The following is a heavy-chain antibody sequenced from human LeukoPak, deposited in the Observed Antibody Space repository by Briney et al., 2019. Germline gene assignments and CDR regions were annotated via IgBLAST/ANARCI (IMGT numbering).Heavy chain of an antibody. D-gene: IGHD6-13*01. CDR3: ARDATTAVGWVYMDV. V-gene: IGHV3-48*03. Sequence: PGGSLRLSCAASGFTFSSFEMNWVRQAPGKGLEWLSHISTSGSTKYYANSVKGRFTISRDNAENSVYLQMSSLTAEGTGLYYCARDATTAVGWVYMDVWGKGTTVTISS. J-gene: IGHJ6*03. CDR1: GFTFSSFE. CDR2: ISTSGSTK.